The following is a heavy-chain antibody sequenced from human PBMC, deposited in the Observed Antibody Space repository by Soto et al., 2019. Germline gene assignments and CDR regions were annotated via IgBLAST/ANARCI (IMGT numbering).Heavy chain of an antibody. CDR3: ARDLDV. J-gene: IGHJ6*02. CDR2: ISSSSYTI. Sequence: GGSLRLSCAASGFTFSTYTMNWVRQTPEKGLEWVSYISSSSYTIYYADSVKGRFTISRDNAKNSLHLQMNSLRAEDTAVYYCARDLDVWGQGTTVTVSS. CDR1: GFTFSTYT. V-gene: IGHV3-48*01.